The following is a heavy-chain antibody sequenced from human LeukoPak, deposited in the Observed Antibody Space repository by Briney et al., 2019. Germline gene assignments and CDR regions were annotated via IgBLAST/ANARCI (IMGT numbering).Heavy chain of an antibody. Sequence: GGSLRLSCAASGFTFSSYSMNWVRQAPGKGLEWVSYISSSSSTIYYADSVKGRFTISGDNAKNSLYLQMNSLRAEDTAVYYCARSYSSLYYYGMDVWGQGTTVTVSS. D-gene: IGHD2-21*01. CDR2: ISSSSSTI. J-gene: IGHJ6*02. CDR1: GFTFSSYS. V-gene: IGHV3-48*01. CDR3: ARSYSSLYYYGMDV.